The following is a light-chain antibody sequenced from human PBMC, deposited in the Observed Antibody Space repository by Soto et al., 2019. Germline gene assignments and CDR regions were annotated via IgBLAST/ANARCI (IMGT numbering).Light chain of an antibody. CDR1: QSIGNS. V-gene: IGKV3-11*01. CDR2: DAS. Sequence: VLTQSPSTLSLSPCDRATLSCRSSQSIGNSLAWYQQKPGQAPRLLIYDASNRATGIPARFSGSGSGTDFTLTISSLEPEDFAVYYCQHRGEWPPGATFGQGTRLEIK. J-gene: IGKJ5*01. CDR3: QHRGEWPPGAT.